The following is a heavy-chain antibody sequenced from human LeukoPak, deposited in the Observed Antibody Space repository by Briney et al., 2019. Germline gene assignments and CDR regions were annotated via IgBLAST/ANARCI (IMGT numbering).Heavy chain of an antibody. V-gene: IGHV1-8*01. J-gene: IGHJ4*02. CDR2: MNPKTGRT. CDR3: ARLSQTPGYYHDGGYYYLGY. D-gene: IGHD3-22*01. Sequence: ASVRVSCKASSYTFTSYDINWVREAAGQGLEWMGWMNPKTGRTGYAQKFQGRVTMTRDTSINTAYMELSSLRSEDTATYYCARLSQTPGYYHDGGYYYLGYWGQGTPVTVSS. CDR1: SYTFTSYD.